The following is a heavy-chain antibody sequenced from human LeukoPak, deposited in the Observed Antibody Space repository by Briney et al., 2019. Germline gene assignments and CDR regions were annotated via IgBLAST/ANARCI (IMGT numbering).Heavy chain of an antibody. CDR1: GGTFSSYA. CDR3: ARDNGRYCSGGSCQTNWFDP. J-gene: IGHJ5*02. V-gene: IGHV1-69*04. CDR2: IIPILGIA. D-gene: IGHD2-15*01. Sequence: GASVKVSCKASGGTFSSYAISWVRQAPGQGLEWMGRIIPILGIANYAQKFQGRVTITADRSTSTAYMELSSLRSEDTAVYYCARDNGRYCSGGSCQTNWFDPWGQGTLVTVSS.